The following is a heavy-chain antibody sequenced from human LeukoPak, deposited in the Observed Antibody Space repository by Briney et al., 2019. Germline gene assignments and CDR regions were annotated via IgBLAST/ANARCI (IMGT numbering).Heavy chain of an antibody. D-gene: IGHD1-26*01. CDR1: GGSISSGSYY. Sequence: PSETLSLTCTVSGGSISSGSYYWSWIRQPAGKGLEWIGRIYTSGSTNYNPSLKSRVTISVDTSKNRFSLKLSSVTAADTAVYYCARREGVWGQGTPVTVSS. CDR3: ARREGV. V-gene: IGHV4-61*02. CDR2: IYTSGST. J-gene: IGHJ4*02.